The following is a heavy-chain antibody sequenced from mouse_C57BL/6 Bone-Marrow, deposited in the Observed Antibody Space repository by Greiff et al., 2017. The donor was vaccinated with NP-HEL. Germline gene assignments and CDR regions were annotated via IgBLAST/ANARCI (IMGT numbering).Heavy chain of an antibody. CDR2: IDPNSGGT. Sequence: QVQLQQSGAELVKPGASVKLSCKASGYTFTSYWMHWVKQRPGRGLEWIGRIDPNSGGTKYNEKFKSKATLTVDKPSSTAYLQLSSLTSEESAVYYCARCGGIYYGNYDWYFDVWGTGTTVTVSS. V-gene: IGHV1-72*01. D-gene: IGHD2-1*01. J-gene: IGHJ1*03. CDR1: GYTFTSYW. CDR3: ARCGGIYYGNYDWYFDV.